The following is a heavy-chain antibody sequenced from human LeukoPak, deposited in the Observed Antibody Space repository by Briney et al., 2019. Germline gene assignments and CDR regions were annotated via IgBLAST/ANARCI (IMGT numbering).Heavy chain of an antibody. CDR3: ARQRPGSPEVDY. CDR2: IKQDGSEK. V-gene: IGHV3-7*01. J-gene: IGHJ4*02. CDR1: GFTFSSYW. Sequence: GGSLRLSCAASGFTFSSYWMSWVRQTPGKGLEWVANIKQDGSEKYHVDSVKGRFTISRDNAKNSLYLQMNSLRAEDTAVYYCARQRPGSPEVDYWGQGTLVTVSS. D-gene: IGHD1-1*01.